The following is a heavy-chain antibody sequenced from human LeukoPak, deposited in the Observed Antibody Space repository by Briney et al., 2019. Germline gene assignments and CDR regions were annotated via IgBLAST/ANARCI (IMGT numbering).Heavy chain of an antibody. V-gene: IGHV3-21*01. J-gene: IGHJ3*02. CDR2: ISSSSSYI. CDR3: ARDPLPIEGSSIDAFDI. D-gene: IGHD6-13*01. CDR1: GFMFDDYS. Sequence: GGSLRLSCAASGFMFDDYSMNWVRQAPGKGLEWVSSISSSSSYIYYADSVKGRFTISRDNAKNSLYLQMNSLRAEDTAVYYCARDPLPIEGSSIDAFDIWGQGTMVTVSS.